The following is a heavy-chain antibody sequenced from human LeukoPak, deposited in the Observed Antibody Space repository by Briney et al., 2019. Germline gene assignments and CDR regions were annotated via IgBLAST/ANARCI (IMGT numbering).Heavy chain of an antibody. Sequence: PSETLSLTCAVYGGSFSGYYWTWIRQPPGKGLEWIGEISHSGGTNYNPSLKSRVTISVDTSKNQFSLKLSSVTAADTAVYYCARGGGRYSYGPRFDPWGQGTLVTVSS. J-gene: IGHJ5*02. D-gene: IGHD5-18*01. V-gene: IGHV4-34*01. CDR3: ARGGGRYSYGPRFDP. CDR1: GGSFSGYY. CDR2: ISHSGGT.